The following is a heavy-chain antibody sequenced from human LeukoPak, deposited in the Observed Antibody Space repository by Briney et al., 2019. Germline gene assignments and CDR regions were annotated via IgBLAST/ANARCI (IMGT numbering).Heavy chain of an antibody. D-gene: IGHD3-10*01. Sequence: RASVKVSCKASGGTFSSYAISWVRQAPGQGLEWTGRIIPILGIANYAQKFQGRVTITADKSTSTAYMELSSLRSEDTAVYYCARDRRFGELEYYFDYWGQGALVTVSS. V-gene: IGHV1-69*04. CDR2: IIPILGIA. CDR3: ARDRRFGELEYYFDY. CDR1: GGTFSSYA. J-gene: IGHJ4*02.